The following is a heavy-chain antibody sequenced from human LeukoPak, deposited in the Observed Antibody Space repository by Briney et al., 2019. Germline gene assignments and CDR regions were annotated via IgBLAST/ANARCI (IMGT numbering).Heavy chain of an antibody. CDR2: IWYDGSNK. V-gene: IGHV3-33*08. J-gene: IGHJ4*02. CDR3: ARDRQLVSDY. CDR1: GFTFSAYG. Sequence: PGGSLRLSCAASGFTFSAYGMSWVRQAPGKGLEWVAVIWYDGSNKYYADSVKGRFTISRDNSKNTLYLQMNSLRAEDTAVYYCARDRQLVSDYWGQGTLVTVSS. D-gene: IGHD6-13*01.